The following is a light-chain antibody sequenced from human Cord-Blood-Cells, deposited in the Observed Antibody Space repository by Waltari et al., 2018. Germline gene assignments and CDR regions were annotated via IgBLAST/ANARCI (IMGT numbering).Light chain of an antibody. Sequence: QSALTQPASVSGSPGQSITISCTGTSRDAGSYNLVPWYQQHPGKAPKLMMYEGSKRPSGVSNRFSGSKSGNTASLTISGLQAEDEADYYCCSYAGSSTLVFGGGTKLTVL. CDR3: CSYAGSSTLV. CDR1: SRDAGSYNL. CDR2: EGS. V-gene: IGLV2-23*01. J-gene: IGLJ2*01.